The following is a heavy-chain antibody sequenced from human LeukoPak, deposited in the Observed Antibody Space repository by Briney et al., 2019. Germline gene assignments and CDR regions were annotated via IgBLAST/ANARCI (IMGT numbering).Heavy chain of an antibody. CDR1: GGSISSSSYY. Sequence: SETLSLTCTVSGGSISSSSYYWGWIRQPPGKGLEWIGSIYYSGSTNYNPSLKSRVTISVDTSKNQFSLKLSSVTAADTAVYYCARGEGYFDWSYYFDYWGQGTLVTVSS. V-gene: IGHV4-39*07. D-gene: IGHD3-9*01. CDR3: ARGEGYFDWSYYFDY. CDR2: IYYSGST. J-gene: IGHJ4*02.